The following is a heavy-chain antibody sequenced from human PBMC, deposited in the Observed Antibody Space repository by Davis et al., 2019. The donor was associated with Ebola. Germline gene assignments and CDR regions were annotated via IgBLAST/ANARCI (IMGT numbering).Heavy chain of an antibody. V-gene: IGHV1-18*01. Sequence: ASVKVSCKASGYTFSSHGISWVRQAPGQGLEWMGWISAYNGNTNYAQKLQGRVTMTTDTSTSTAYMELRSLRSDDTAVYYCIRSPIVVVTADQITYYYYYGMDVWGKGTTVTVSS. J-gene: IGHJ6*04. CDR1: GYTFSSHG. CDR2: ISAYNGNT. D-gene: IGHD2-21*02. CDR3: IRSPIVVVTADQITYYYYYGMDV.